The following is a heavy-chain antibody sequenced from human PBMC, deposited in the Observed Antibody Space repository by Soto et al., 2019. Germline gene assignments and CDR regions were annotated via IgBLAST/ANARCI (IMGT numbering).Heavy chain of an antibody. CDR1: GYSISSGYY. V-gene: IGHV4-38-2*02. CDR3: ARVVDTAMVTGFDY. D-gene: IGHD5-18*01. J-gene: IGHJ4*02. CDR2: IYHSGST. Sequence: SQTLSLTCTVSGYSISSGYYWGWIRQPPGKGLEWIGSIYHSGSTYYNPSLKSRVTISVDTSKNQFSLKLSSVTAADTAVYYCARVVDTAMVTGFDYWGQGTLVTVSS.